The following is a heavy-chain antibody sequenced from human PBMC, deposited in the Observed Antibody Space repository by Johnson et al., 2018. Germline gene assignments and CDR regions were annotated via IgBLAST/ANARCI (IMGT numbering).Heavy chain of an antibody. V-gene: IGHV3-7*01. CDR1: GFAFNTYW. CDR2: IKQDGSQK. CDR3: ARDRERLVWVGAFGFDY. D-gene: IGHD3-16*01. J-gene: IGHJ4*02. Sequence: EVQLVESGGGLVQPGGSLRLSCEASGFAFNTYWMTWVRQAPGQGLEWVANIKQDGSQKYYVESAKGRFTISRDNAKNSVYLQMNNLRVEEPAFSYWARDRERLVWVGAFGFDYWGQGVVVTVSS.